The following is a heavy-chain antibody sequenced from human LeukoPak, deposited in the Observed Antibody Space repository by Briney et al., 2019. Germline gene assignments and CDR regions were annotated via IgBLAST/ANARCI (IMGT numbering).Heavy chain of an antibody. CDR3: ARVRPGHYYDSFDY. D-gene: IGHD3-22*01. V-gene: IGHV3-21*01. CDR2: ISSSSSYI. J-gene: IGHJ4*02. Sequence: GGSLRLSCAASGFTFSSYSMNWVRQAPGKGLEWVSSISSSSSYIYYADSVKGQFTISRDNAKNSLYLQMNSLRAEDTAVYYCARVRPGHYYDSFDYWGQGTLVTVSS. CDR1: GFTFSSYS.